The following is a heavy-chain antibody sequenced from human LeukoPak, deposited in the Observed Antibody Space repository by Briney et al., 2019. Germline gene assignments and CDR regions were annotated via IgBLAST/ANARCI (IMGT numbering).Heavy chain of an antibody. J-gene: IGHJ3*02. CDR3: ARGPFGGDYVAFDI. CDR1: GGSISSYY. Sequence: PSETLFLTCTVSGGSISSYYWRWIRQPPGKGLESIGYIYYSGSTNYNPSLKSRVTISVDTSKNQFSLKLSSVTAADTAVYYCARGPFGGDYVAFDIWGQGTMVTVSS. D-gene: IGHD4-17*01. CDR2: IYYSGST. V-gene: IGHV4-59*01.